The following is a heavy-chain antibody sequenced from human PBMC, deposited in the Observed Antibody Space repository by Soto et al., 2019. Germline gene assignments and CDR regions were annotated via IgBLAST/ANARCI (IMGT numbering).Heavy chain of an antibody. V-gene: IGHV3-23*01. Sequence: PGGSLRLSCAASGFTFSSYAMSWVRQAPGKGLEWVSAISGSGGSTYYADSVKGRFTISRDNSKNMLYLQMNSLRAEDTAVYYCANGYSSGWYNYYYYGMDVWGQGTTVTVSS. CDR3: ANGYSSGWYNYYYYGMDV. CDR1: GFTFSSYA. D-gene: IGHD6-19*01. CDR2: ISGSGGST. J-gene: IGHJ6*02.